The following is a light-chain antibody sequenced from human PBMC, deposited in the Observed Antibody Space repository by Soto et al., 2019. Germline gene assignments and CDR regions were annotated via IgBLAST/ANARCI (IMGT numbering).Light chain of an antibody. V-gene: IGLV7-46*01. Sequence: QAVVTQEPSLTVSPGGTVTLTGGSSTGAVTSGHYPYWFQQKPGQAPMTLIHDTSDRYSWTPARYSGSLLGGKAALTLSGAQAEDEADYYCVFYYSGVVIFGGGTKLTV. CDR3: VFYYSGVVI. J-gene: IGLJ2*01. CDR1: TGAVTSGHY. CDR2: DTS.